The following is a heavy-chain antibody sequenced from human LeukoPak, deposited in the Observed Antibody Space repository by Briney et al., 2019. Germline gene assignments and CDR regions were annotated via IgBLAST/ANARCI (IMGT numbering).Heavy chain of an antibody. CDR2: IYSGGST. CDR1: GFTVSSNY. Sequence: GGSLRLSCAASGFTVSSNYMSCVRQAPGKGLEWDSVIYSGGSTYYADSVKGRFTISRDNSKNTLYLQMNSLRAEDTAVYYCARDGGLAYCGGDCALTGAFDIWGQGTMVTVSS. J-gene: IGHJ3*02. D-gene: IGHD2-21*02. CDR3: ARDGGLAYCGGDCALTGAFDI. V-gene: IGHV3-66*01.